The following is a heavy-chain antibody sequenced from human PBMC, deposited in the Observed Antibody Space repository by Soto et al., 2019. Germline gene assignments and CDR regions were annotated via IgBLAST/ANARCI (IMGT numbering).Heavy chain of an antibody. CDR1: GGSISSYY. CDR3: ARVAMVRGVINYYYYMDV. D-gene: IGHD3-10*01. Sequence: PSETLSLTCTVSGGSISSYYWSWIRQPPGKGLEWIGYIYYSGGTNYNPSLKSRVTISVDTSKNQFSLKLSSVTAADTAVYYCARVAMVRGVINYYYYMDVWGEGTTVTVPS. V-gene: IGHV4-59*01. J-gene: IGHJ6*03. CDR2: IYYSGGT.